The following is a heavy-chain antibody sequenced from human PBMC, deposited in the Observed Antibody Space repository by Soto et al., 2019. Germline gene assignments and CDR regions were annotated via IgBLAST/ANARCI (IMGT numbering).Heavy chain of an antibody. V-gene: IGHV5-10-1*01. J-gene: IGHJ5*02. CDR2: IDPSDSYT. D-gene: IGHD3-16*02. CDR1: GHSFTSYL. CDR3: ARLLLSRVDFDP. Sequence: PGESLKISCKGSGHSFTSYLISWVRQMPGKGLEWMGRIDPSDSYTNYSPSFQGHVTISADKSISTAYLQWSSLKASDTAMYYCARLLLSRVDFDPWGQGTLVTVSS.